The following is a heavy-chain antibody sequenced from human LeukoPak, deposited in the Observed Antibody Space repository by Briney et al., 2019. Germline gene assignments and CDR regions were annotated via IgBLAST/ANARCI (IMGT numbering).Heavy chain of an antibody. J-gene: IGHJ4*02. D-gene: IGHD4-17*01. CDR2: ISYDGSNK. CDR3: ARVAYDYGDYVGIFYFDY. Sequence: GGSLRLSCAASGFTFPNAWMSWLRQAPGKGLEWVAVISYDGSNKYYADSVKGRFTISRDNSKNTLYLQMNSLRAEDTAVYYCARVAYDYGDYVGIFYFDYWGQGTLVTVSS. V-gene: IGHV3-30-3*01. CDR1: GFTFPNAW.